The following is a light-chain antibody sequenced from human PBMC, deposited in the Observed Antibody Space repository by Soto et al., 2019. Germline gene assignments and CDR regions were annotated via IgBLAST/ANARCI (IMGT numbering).Light chain of an antibody. CDR1: SSDVGGYEF. Sequence: QSALTQPASVSRSPGQSITISCTGTSSDVGGYEFVSWYQQHPDNAPKLIIYDVSDRPSGESSRFSGSKSANTASLTISGLQAEDEADYYCSSYTSSGTYVFGTGTKVTVL. CDR2: DVS. CDR3: SSYTSSGTYV. J-gene: IGLJ1*01. V-gene: IGLV2-14*01.